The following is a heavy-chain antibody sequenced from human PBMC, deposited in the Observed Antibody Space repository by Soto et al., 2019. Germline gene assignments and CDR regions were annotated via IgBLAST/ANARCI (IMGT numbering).Heavy chain of an antibody. CDR2: IWSDGTKK. Sequence: GGSLRLSCAASGFTFSDYGMHWVRQAPGKGLEWVAIIWSDGTKKHYTDSVKGRFTISRDNSRNTLYLQMNSLRAEDTAVYYCAKDTAGGCGSDYIYYNDMDVCGQGTTGTVSS. V-gene: IGHV3-33*06. CDR1: GFTFSDYG. CDR3: AKDTAGGCGSDYIYYNDMDV. J-gene: IGHJ6*02. D-gene: IGHD5-12*01.